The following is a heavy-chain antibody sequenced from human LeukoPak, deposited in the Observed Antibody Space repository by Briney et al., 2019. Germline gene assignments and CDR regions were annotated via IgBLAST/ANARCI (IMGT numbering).Heavy chain of an antibody. V-gene: IGHV1-46*01. CDR2: INPSGGSS. CDR1: GYTFTTYY. D-gene: IGHD6-13*01. CDR3: AREARIAAAGPPNWFDP. Sequence: ASVKVSCKASGYTFTTYYIHWVRQAPGQGLEWMGIINPSGGSSTYAQKFQGRVTITADESTSTAYMELSSLRSEDTAVYYCAREARIAAAGPPNWFDPWGQGTLVTVSS. J-gene: IGHJ5*02.